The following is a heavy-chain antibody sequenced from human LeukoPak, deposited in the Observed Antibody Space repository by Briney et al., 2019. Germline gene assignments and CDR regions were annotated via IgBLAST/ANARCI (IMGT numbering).Heavy chain of an antibody. CDR3: ARDSDSSGHYYMDYFDY. J-gene: IGHJ4*02. CDR2: ISSSSRDI. V-gene: IGHV3-21*01. D-gene: IGHD3-22*01. CDR1: GFTFSSYA. Sequence: GGSLRLSCAASGFTFSSYAMSCVRQAPGKGLEWVSSISSSSRDINYADSVKGRFTISRDNAWNSLYLQMNSLRAEDTAVYYCARDSDSSGHYYMDYFDYWGQGALVTVSS.